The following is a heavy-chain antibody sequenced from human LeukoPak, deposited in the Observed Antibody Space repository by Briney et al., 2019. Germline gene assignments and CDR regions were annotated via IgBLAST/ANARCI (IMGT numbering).Heavy chain of an antibody. V-gene: IGHV3-74*01. CDR2: INSDGSST. CDR1: GFTFSSYW. J-gene: IGHJ4*02. CDR3: ARVPTRSSYYYDSSGYYS. Sequence: GGSLRLSCAASGFTFSSYWMHWVRQAPGKGLVWVSRINSDGSSTSYADSVKGRFTISRDNAKNTLYLQMNSLRAEDTAVYYCARVPTRSSYYYDSSGYYSWGQGTLVTVSS. D-gene: IGHD3-22*01.